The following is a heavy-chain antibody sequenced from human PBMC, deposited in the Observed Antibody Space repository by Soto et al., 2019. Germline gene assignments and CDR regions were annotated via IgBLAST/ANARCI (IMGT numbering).Heavy chain of an antibody. Sequence: PGGSLRLSCAASGFTFSSYAMHWVRQAPGKGLEWVAVISYDGSNKYYADSVKGRFTISRDNSKNTLYLQMNSLRAEDTAVYYCARDLRGEGFDYWGQGTLVTVSS. D-gene: IGHD3-10*01. CDR3: ARDLRGEGFDY. CDR2: ISYDGSNK. CDR1: GFTFSSYA. J-gene: IGHJ4*02. V-gene: IGHV3-30-3*01.